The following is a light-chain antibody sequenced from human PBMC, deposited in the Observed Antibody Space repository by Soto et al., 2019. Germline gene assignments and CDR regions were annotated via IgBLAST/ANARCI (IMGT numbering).Light chain of an antibody. CDR1: QSISSW. CDR2: KAS. Sequence: DIQMTQSPSTLSASVGDRVTITCRASQSISSWLAWYQQKPGKAPKLLIYKASSLESGVPSRFSGSGSGTEFTLTITILQPDDFATYYCQQYNSYPLTFGGGTKVEIK. CDR3: QQYNSYPLT. V-gene: IGKV1-5*03. J-gene: IGKJ4*01.